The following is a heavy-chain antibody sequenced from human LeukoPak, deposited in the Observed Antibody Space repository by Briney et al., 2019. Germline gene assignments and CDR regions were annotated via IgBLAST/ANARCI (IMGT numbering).Heavy chain of an antibody. D-gene: IGHD3-16*02. CDR2: IYPGDSDT. CDR1: GYSFTSYW. Sequence: PGESLKISCKGSGYSFTSYWIGWVRQMPGKGLEWMGIIYPGDSDTRYSPSFQGQVTISADESISTAYLQWSSLKASDTAMYYCARLPSKGYPVRDEYFQPWGQGTLVTVSS. J-gene: IGHJ1*01. CDR3: ARLPSKGYPVRDEYFQP. V-gene: IGHV5-51*03.